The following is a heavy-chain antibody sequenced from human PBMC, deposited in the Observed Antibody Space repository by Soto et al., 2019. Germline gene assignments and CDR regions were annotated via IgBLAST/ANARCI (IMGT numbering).Heavy chain of an antibody. CDR1: GGSISSGGYY. CDR2: IYYSGST. D-gene: IGHD4-17*01. V-gene: IGHV4-31*03. CDR3: ASRADPGEYGELDAFDI. Sequence: SETLSLTCTVSGGSISSGGYYWSWIRQHPGKGLEWIGYIYYSGSTYYNPSLKSRVTISVDTSKNQFSLKLSSVTAADTAVYYCASRADPGEYGELDAFDIWGQGTMVTVSS. J-gene: IGHJ3*02.